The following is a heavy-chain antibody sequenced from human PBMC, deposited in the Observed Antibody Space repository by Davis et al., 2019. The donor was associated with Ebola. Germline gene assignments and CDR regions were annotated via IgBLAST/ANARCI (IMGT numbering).Heavy chain of an antibody. D-gene: IGHD1-14*01. J-gene: IGHJ5*02. CDR3: ARTSTLAPVYLLPWFDP. Sequence: GESLKISCAASGFTFSSYEMNWVRQAPGKGLEWVSYISSSGSTIYYADSVKGRFTIYRDNAQNSLYLQMNSLRAEDTAVYYCARTSTLAPVYLLPWFDPWGQGTLVTVSS. CDR1: GFTFSSYE. CDR2: ISSSGSTI. V-gene: IGHV3-48*03.